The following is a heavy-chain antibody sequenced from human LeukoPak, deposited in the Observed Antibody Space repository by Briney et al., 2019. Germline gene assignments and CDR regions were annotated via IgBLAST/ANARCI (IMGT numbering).Heavy chain of an antibody. CDR3: ATAAYCGGDCYLGAFDI. V-gene: IGHV4-34*01. Sequence: KTSETLSLTCAVDGGSFSGDYWSWIRQPPGKGREWIGEINHSGSTNYNPSLKSRVPISVDTSKTQSSLKLSSVTAADTAVYYCATAAYCGGDCYLGAFDISGPGTTVTVSS. D-gene: IGHD2-21*02. J-gene: IGHJ3*02. CDR2: INHSGST. CDR1: GGSFSGDY.